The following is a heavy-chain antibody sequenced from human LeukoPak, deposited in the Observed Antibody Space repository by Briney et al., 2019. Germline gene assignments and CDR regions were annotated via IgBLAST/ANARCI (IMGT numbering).Heavy chain of an antibody. CDR3: ARARYYDSSGYFDY. Sequence: SQTLSLTCTVSGGSISSGGYYWSWIRQHPGKGLEWIGYIYYSGSTYYNPSLKSRVTISVDMSKNQFSLKLSPVAAADTAVYYCARARYYDSSGYFDYWGQGTLVTVSS. J-gene: IGHJ4*02. CDR1: GGSISSGGYY. V-gene: IGHV4-31*03. D-gene: IGHD3-22*01. CDR2: IYYSGST.